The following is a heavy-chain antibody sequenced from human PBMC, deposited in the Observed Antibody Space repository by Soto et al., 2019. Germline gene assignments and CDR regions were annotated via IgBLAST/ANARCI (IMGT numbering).Heavy chain of an antibody. CDR1: GFTFSSYS. CDR2: ISSSSSYI. D-gene: IGHD3-22*01. Sequence: GGSLRLSCAASGFTFSSYSMNWVRQAPGKGLEWVSSISSSSSYIYYADSVKGRFTISRDNAKNSLYLQMNSLRAEDTAVYYCARDLARPYYYDSSGYYHDYWRQGTLVTVSS. J-gene: IGHJ4*02. CDR3: ARDLARPYYYDSSGYYHDY. V-gene: IGHV3-21*01.